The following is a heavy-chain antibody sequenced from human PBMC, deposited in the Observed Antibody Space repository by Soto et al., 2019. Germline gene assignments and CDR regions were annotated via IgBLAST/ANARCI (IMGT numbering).Heavy chain of an antibody. J-gene: IGHJ4*02. CDR2: ISYDGSNK. CDR3: ARGDHELRYFDWC. D-gene: IGHD3-9*01. Sequence: HPGGSLRLSCAASGFTFSSYAMHWVRQAPGKGLEWEAVISYDGSNKYYADSVKGRFTISRDNSKNTLYLQMNSLRAEDTAVYYCARGDHELRYFDWCWGQGTLVTVSS. CDR1: GFTFSSYA. V-gene: IGHV3-30-3*01.